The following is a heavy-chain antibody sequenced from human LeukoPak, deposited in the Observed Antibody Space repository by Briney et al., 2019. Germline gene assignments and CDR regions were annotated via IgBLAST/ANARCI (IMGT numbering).Heavy chain of an antibody. CDR2: IYYSGST. CDR3: ARTSTPGGWFDP. V-gene: IGHV4-31*03. Sequence: SQTLSLTCTVSGGPISSGGYYWSWIRQPPVKGLEWIGYIYYSGSTYYNPSLKSRVTISLDTSKNQFSLKLSSVTAADTAVYYCARTSTPGGWFDPWGQGTLGTVSS. J-gene: IGHJ5*02. D-gene: IGHD2-2*01. CDR1: GGPISSGGYY.